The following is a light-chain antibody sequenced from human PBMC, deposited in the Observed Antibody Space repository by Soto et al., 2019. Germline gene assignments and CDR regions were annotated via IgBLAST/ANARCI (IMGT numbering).Light chain of an antibody. CDR1: QSVSSN. CDR2: DAS. V-gene: IGKV3-15*01. J-gene: IGKJ1*01. CDR3: QQYNNWPTWT. Sequence: ILMTQSPGTLSVSPGERATLSCRASQSVSSNLAWYQQRPGQAPRLLIYDASTRATGIPARFSGSGSGTEFTLTISSLQSEDFVVYYCQQYNNWPTWTFGQGTKVDIX.